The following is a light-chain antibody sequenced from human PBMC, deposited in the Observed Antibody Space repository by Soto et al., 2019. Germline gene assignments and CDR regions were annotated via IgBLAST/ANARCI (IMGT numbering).Light chain of an antibody. Sequence: DIQMTQSPSSLSASVGDRVTITCQASQDTRKYLNWYQQKPGKAPKLLIYDVSNLATGVPSRFSGSGSGTDFPFTISSLQPEDIATYYCQQYDNLPYTFGQGTKLEI. CDR3: QQYDNLPYT. CDR2: DVS. CDR1: QDTRKY. J-gene: IGKJ2*01. V-gene: IGKV1-33*01.